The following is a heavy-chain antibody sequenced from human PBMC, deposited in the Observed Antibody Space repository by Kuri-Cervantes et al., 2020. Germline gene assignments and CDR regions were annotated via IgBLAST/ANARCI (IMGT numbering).Heavy chain of an antibody. CDR2: INWNSGSI. V-gene: IGHV3-9*01. J-gene: IGHJ6*03. D-gene: IGHD2-15*01. Sequence: SLKISCAASGFSFDDYAMHWVRQPPGKGLEWVSGINWNSGSIGYADSVKGRFIISRDNAKNSLYLQMNSLRAEDTAVYYCARGVVAVPGDYWYYYMDVWGKGTTVTVSS. CDR1: GFSFDDYA. CDR3: ARGVVAVPGDYWYYYMDV.